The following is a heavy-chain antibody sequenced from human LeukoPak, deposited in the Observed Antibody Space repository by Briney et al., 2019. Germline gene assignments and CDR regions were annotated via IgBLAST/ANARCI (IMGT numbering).Heavy chain of an antibody. V-gene: IGHV1-8*01. D-gene: IGHD5-24*01. Sequence: GASVKVSCKASGYTFTSYDINWVRQATGQGLEWMGWMNLNSGNTGYAQKFQGRVTIPRNTSISTPYMELSSLRSEDTAVYYCAKSDVNGYNSYWGQGTLVTVSS. CDR3: AKSDVNGYNSY. J-gene: IGHJ4*02. CDR1: GYTFTSYD. CDR2: MNLNSGNT.